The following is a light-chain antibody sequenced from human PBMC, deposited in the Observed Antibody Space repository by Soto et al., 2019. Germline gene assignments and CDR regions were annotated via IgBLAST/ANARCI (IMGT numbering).Light chain of an antibody. CDR1: QSVRSSY. Sequence: EIVLTQSPGTLSLSPGERATLSCRASQSVRSSYLAWYQQKPGQAPRLLIYGASSRATGIPDRFSGSGSGTEFTLTISRLEPEDFAVYYCQQYGSSIFTFGPGTKVDIK. J-gene: IGKJ3*01. CDR2: GAS. CDR3: QQYGSSIFT. V-gene: IGKV3-20*01.